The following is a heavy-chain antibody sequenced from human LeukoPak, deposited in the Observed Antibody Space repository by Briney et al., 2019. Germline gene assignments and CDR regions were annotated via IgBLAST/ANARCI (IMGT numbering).Heavy chain of an antibody. J-gene: IGHJ4*02. V-gene: IGHV4-31*03. Sequence: PSETLSLTCTVSGGSISSGGYYWSWIRQHPGKGLEWIGYIYYSGSTYYNPSLKSRVTISVDTSKNQFSLKLSSVTAADTAVYYCARTYYDSSGWSSYYFDYWGQGTLVTVSS. CDR3: ARTYYDSSGWSSYYFDY. CDR2: IYYSGST. D-gene: IGHD3-22*01. CDR1: GGSISSGGYY.